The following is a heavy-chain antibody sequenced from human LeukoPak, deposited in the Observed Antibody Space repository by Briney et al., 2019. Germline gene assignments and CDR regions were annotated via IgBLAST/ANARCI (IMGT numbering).Heavy chain of an antibody. Sequence: GGSLRLSCAASVFTFSSYEMNWVRQAPGKGLEGVSYISSSGSTIYYADSVKGRFTISRDNAKNSLYLQMNSLRAEDTAVYYCARVGFGELSDWGQGTLVTVSS. V-gene: IGHV3-48*03. CDR1: VFTFSSYE. D-gene: IGHD3-10*01. CDR3: ARVGFGELSD. J-gene: IGHJ4*02. CDR2: ISSSGSTI.